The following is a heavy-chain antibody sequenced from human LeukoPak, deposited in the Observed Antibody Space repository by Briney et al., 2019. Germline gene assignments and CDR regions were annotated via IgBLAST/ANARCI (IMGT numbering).Heavy chain of an antibody. CDR2: IYSGGST. V-gene: IGHV3-66*01. D-gene: IGHD6-13*01. Sequence: GGSLRLSCAASGFTLSSNYMSWLRQAPGKGLEWVSVIYSGGSTYYADSVKGRFTTSRDNSKNTLYLQMNSLTAQDTAVYYCARSSIAAAPYYFDYWGQGTLVTVSS. CDR1: GFTLSSNY. J-gene: IGHJ4*02. CDR3: ARSSIAAAPYYFDY.